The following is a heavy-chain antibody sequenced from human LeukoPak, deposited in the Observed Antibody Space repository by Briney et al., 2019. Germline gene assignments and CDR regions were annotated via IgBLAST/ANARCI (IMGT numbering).Heavy chain of an antibody. CDR1: GFTFDDYT. D-gene: IGHD3-10*01. CDR2: TNWDGSTT. J-gene: IGHJ4*02. V-gene: IGHV3-43*01. Sequence: GGSLRLSCAASGFTFDDYTIYWVRQAPGKGLEWVSLTNWDGSTTNHADSVKGRFTIFRDNNKNSVYLQMNSLRIEDGAFYYCAKGGDRGLISPNYFDSWGQGTLVTVSS. CDR3: AKGGDRGLISPNYFDS.